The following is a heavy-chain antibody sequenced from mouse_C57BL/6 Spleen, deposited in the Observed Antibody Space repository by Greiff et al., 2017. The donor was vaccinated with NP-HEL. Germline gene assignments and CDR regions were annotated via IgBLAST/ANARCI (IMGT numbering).Heavy chain of an antibody. V-gene: IGHV1-54*01. J-gene: IGHJ3*01. CDR3: AREDDYDRFAY. CDR2: INAGSGGT. D-gene: IGHD2-4*01. CDR1: GYAFTNYL. Sequence: QVQLQQSGAELVRPGTSVKVSCKASGYAFTNYLIEWVKQRPGQGLEWIGVINAGSGGTNYTEKFKGKATLTADKSSSTAYMQLSSLTSEDSAVYFCAREDDYDRFAYWGQGTLVTVSA.